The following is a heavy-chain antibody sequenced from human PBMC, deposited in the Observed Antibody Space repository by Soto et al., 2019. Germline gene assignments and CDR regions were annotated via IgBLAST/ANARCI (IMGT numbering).Heavy chain of an antibody. V-gene: IGHV1-46*01. D-gene: IGHD2-2*01. CDR3: ATGACRSTSCYDAFDI. CDR2: INPSGGST. Sequence: AAVKVSCKASGYTFTSYYMHWVRQARGQGLEWMGIINPSGGSTSYAQKFQGRVTMTRDTSTSTVYMELSSLRSEDTAVYYCATGACRSTSCYDAFDIWGQGTMVTVSS. J-gene: IGHJ3*02. CDR1: GYTFTSYY.